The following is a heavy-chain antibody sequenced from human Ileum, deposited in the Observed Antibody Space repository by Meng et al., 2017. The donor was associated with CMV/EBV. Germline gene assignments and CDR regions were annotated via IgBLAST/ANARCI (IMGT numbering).Heavy chain of an antibody. V-gene: IGHV4-61*02. Sequence: QVPLQSSRPGLVKPSQTLSLTCTVSGGSISSSDYYWSWIRQPVGKGLEWIGRISTTGSTNYNPSVNSRVTISLDTSKNQFSLKLTSVTAADTAVYYCARDGPKYSSSSGLDYWGQGTLVTVSS. J-gene: IGHJ4*02. CDR3: ARDGPKYSSSSGLDY. CDR2: ISTTGST. D-gene: IGHD6-6*01. CDR1: GGSISSSDYY.